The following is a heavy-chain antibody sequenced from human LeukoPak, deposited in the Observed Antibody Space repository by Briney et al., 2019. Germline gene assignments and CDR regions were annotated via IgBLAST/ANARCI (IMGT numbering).Heavy chain of an antibody. Sequence: GESLKISCKGSGYSFTSYWISWVRQMPGKGLEWMGRIDHSESYTNYSPSFQGHVTISADKSISTAYLQWSSLKASDTAMYFCGRGRGKDDYWGQGTLVTVST. CDR3: GRGRGKDDY. CDR2: IDHSESYT. CDR1: GYSFTSYW. D-gene: IGHD3-16*01. J-gene: IGHJ4*02. V-gene: IGHV5-10-1*01.